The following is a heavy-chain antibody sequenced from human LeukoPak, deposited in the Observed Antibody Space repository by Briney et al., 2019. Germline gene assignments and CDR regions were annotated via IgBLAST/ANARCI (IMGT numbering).Heavy chain of an antibody. CDR3: AKGPRSSSWYHFDN. V-gene: IGHV3-23*01. D-gene: IGHD6-13*01. CDR1: GFTFSTYA. Sequence: PGGSLRLSCAASGFTFSTYAMSWVRVRQAPGKGLEWVSTITGSGDRTYYTDSVKGRFTISRDNSKNTLYLQMNSLRAEDTAVFYCAKGPRSSSWYHFDNWAQGPLVTVSS. J-gene: IGHJ4*02. CDR2: ITGSGDRT.